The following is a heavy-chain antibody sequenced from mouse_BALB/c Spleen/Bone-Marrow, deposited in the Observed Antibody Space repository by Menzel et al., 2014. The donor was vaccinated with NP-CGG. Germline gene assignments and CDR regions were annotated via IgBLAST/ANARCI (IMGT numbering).Heavy chain of an antibody. CDR1: GFTFTDSY. CDR3: ARDIKDGWFAY. J-gene: IGHJ3*01. D-gene: IGHD1-3*01. Sequence: EVMLVESGGGLVQPGGSLRLSCATSGFTFTDSYMSWVRQPPGKALEWLGFIRNKANGYTTEYSASVKGRFTISRDNSQSILYLQMNTLRAEDSAAYSCARDIKDGWFAYWGQGTLVTVSA. CDR2: IRNKANGYTT. V-gene: IGHV7-3*02.